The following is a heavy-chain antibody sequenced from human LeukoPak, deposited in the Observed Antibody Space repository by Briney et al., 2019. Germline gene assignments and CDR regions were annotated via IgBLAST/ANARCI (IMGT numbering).Heavy chain of an antibody. CDR2: IYTSGST. Sequence: PSETLSLTCTVSGGSISSGSYYWSWIRQPAGKGLEWIGRIYTSGSTNYNPSLKSRVTISVDTSKNQFSLKLSSVTAADTAVYYCARCVVVSRQFDYWGQGTLVTVSS. CDR1: GGSISSGSYY. CDR3: ARCVVVSRQFDY. J-gene: IGHJ4*02. D-gene: IGHD2-21*01. V-gene: IGHV4-61*02.